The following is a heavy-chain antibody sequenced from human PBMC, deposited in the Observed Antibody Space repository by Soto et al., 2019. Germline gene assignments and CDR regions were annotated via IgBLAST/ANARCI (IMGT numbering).Heavy chain of an antibody. V-gene: IGHV1-3*01. Sequence: ASVKVSCKASGYTFTSYAMHWVRQAPGQRLEWMGWINAGNGNTKYSQKFQGRVTITRDTSASTAYMELSSLRSEDTAVYYCARDRPYYGSSLPGFDIWGQGTMVTVS. CDR3: ARDRPYYGSSLPGFDI. J-gene: IGHJ3*02. D-gene: IGHD3-22*01. CDR1: GYTFTSYA. CDR2: INAGNGNT.